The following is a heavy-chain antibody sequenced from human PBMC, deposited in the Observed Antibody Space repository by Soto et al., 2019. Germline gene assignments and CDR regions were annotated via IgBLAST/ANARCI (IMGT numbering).Heavy chain of an antibody. Sequence: SETLSLTCTVSGGSISIYYWGWIRQPPGKGLEWIGSIYYSGSTYYNPSLKSRVTISVDTSKNQFSLKLSSVTAADTAVYYCARDQLGYCSGGSCYSAPAYYYGMDVWGQGTTVTVSS. CDR3: ARDQLGYCSGGSCYSAPAYYYGMDV. CDR1: GGSISIYY. D-gene: IGHD2-15*01. CDR2: IYYSGST. V-gene: IGHV4-39*02. J-gene: IGHJ6*02.